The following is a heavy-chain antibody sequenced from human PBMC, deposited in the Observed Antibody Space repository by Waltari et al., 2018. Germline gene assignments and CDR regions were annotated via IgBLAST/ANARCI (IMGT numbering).Heavy chain of an antibody. CDR2: LYYSGSP. CDR3: AWGTAVTTGDY. V-gene: IGHV4-39*07. D-gene: IGHD4-17*01. CDR1: GGSISSSSSY. J-gene: IGHJ4*02. Sequence: QLQLQESGPGLVKPSETLSLTCTVSGGSISSSSSYWGWIRQPPGKGLAWIGSLYYSGSPYYNPSLKRRATISVDTSKNQFSLKLSSVTAADTAVYYCAWGTAVTTGDYWGQGTLVTVSS.